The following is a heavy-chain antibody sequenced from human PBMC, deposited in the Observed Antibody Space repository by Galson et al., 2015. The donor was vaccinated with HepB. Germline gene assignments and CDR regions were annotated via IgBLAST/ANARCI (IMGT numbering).Heavy chain of an antibody. V-gene: IGHV3-15*01. J-gene: IGHJ4*02. D-gene: IGHD1-26*01. CDR2: IKSKTDSGTT. CDR3: VRVSYYCDTHGYFDY. Sequence: SLRLSCAASGFTFSNAWMSWVRQAPGKGLGWVGRIKSKTDSGTTEYAAPVKGRFTISRDDSKTTLYLQMNSLKTEDTAVYYCVRVSYYCDTHGYFDYWGQGTLVTVSS. CDR1: GFTFSNAW.